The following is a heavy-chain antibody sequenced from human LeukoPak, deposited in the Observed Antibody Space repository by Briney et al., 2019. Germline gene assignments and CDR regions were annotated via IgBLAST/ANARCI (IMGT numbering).Heavy chain of an antibody. Sequence: ASVKVSCKASGYTFTGYYMHWVRQAPGQGPEWMGWINPNSGGTNYAQKFQGRVTMTRDTSISTAYMELSRLRSDDTAVYYCARVSTEVYDYVWGSYRSTGYFDYWGQGTLVTVSS. CDR1: GYTFTGYY. CDR3: ARVSTEVYDYVWGSYRSTGYFDY. J-gene: IGHJ4*02. V-gene: IGHV1-2*02. CDR2: INPNSGGT. D-gene: IGHD3-16*02.